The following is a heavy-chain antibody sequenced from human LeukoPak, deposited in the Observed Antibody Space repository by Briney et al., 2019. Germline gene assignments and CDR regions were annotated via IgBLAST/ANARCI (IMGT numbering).Heavy chain of an antibody. V-gene: IGHV3-53*01. D-gene: IGHD4-17*01. CDR3: ARDLRQYGDYDWFFGMDV. CDR2: IYSGGST. CDR1: EFTVSSNN. J-gene: IGHJ6*02. Sequence: GGSLRLSCAASEFTVSSNNMSWVRQAPGKGLEWVSVIYSGGSTYYADSVKGRFTISRDNSKNTLYLQMNSLRAEDAAVYYCARDLRQYGDYDWFFGMDVWGQGTTVTVSS.